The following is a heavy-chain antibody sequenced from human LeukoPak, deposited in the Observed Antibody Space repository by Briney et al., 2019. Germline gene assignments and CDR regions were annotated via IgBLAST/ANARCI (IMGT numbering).Heavy chain of an antibody. V-gene: IGHV3-21*01. D-gene: IGHD3-22*01. CDR3: ARADSPDSSGYRRYFFDY. CDR2: ISSSSSYI. CDR1: GFTFSSYR. Sequence: PGGSLRLSCAASGFTFSSYRMNWVRQAPGKGLEWLSCISSSSSYIYYADSVKGRFTISRDNAKNTLYLQMNSLRAEDTAVYYCARADSPDSSGYRRYFFDYWGQGTLVTVSS. J-gene: IGHJ4*02.